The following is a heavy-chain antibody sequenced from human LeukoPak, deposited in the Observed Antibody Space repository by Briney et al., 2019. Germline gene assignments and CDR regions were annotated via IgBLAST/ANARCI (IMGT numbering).Heavy chain of an antibody. Sequence: PSETLSLTCAVYGGSFSGYYWSWIRQPPGKGLEWIGEINHSGSTNYNPSLKSRVTISVDTSKNQFSLKLSSVTAADTAVYYCARTLRNAYYDFWSGPDYYYYMDVWGKGTTVTVSS. CDR3: ARTLRNAYYDFWSGPDYYYYMDV. J-gene: IGHJ6*03. CDR2: INHSGST. CDR1: GGSFSGYY. V-gene: IGHV4-34*01. D-gene: IGHD3-3*01.